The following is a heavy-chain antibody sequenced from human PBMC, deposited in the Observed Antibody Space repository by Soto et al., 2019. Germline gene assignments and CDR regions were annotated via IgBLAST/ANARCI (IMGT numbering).Heavy chain of an antibody. CDR1: GGKIVNLGCC. D-gene: IGHD3-3*01. V-gene: IGHV4-39*01. CDR2: IFYNGNS. J-gene: IGHJ5*01. Sequence: LPLRRTVVGGKIVNLGCCCTRNKKPPGKGLEWIGSIFYNGNSYYNPSLKSRVTMSVDTSQNQFSLKLSSVTAADTAVYYCAGRTSLTSVEIFSGGLSGYNWVDPWGRGTLVTVSS. CDR3: AGRTSLTSVEIFSGGLSGYNWVDP.